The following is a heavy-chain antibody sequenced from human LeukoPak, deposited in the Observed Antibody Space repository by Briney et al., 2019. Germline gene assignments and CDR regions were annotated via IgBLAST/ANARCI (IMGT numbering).Heavy chain of an antibody. CDR3: ARGSGYCSSTSCYPLYFDY. Sequence: SVKVSCKASGGTFSSYAISWVRQAPGQGLEWRGGIIPIFGTANYAQKFQGRVTITTDESTSTAYMELSSLRSEDTAVYYCARGSGYCSSTSCYPLYFDYWGQGTLVTVSS. CDR2: IIPIFGTA. D-gene: IGHD2-2*01. J-gene: IGHJ4*02. CDR1: GGTFSSYA. V-gene: IGHV1-69*05.